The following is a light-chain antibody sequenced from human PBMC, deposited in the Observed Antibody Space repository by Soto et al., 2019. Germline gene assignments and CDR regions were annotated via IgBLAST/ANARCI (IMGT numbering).Light chain of an antibody. V-gene: IGKV1-39*01. CDR1: QSISSY. J-gene: IGKJ4*01. CDR3: QQSYSTPLT. CDR2: AAS. Sequence: DIQMTQSPSSLSASVGDRVTITCRASQSISSYLNWYQQKPGKAPKLLIYAASSLPGGVPSRFSGSGSGTDFTLTISSLQPEDFATYYCQQSYSTPLTFGGGTKVQIK.